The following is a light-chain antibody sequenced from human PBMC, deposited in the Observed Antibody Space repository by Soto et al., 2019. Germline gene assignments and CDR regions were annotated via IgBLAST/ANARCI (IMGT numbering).Light chain of an antibody. CDR3: QQYDSFPGS. CDR2: DAS. Sequence: DIQMTQSPSTLSASVGDRVTITCRASQSISGWLAWYQQKPGKAPKILIYDASNLERGLPSRFSGSGSGTEFTLTISSLQPDDFATYYCQQYDSFPGSFGQGTKV. V-gene: IGKV1-5*01. J-gene: IGKJ1*01. CDR1: QSISGW.